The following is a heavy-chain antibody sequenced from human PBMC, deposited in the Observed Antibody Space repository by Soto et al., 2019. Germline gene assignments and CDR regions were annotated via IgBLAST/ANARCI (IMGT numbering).Heavy chain of an antibody. D-gene: IGHD3-3*01. Sequence: EVQLVESGGGLVKPGGSLRVSCAASGFTFSNYTMNWVRQAPGKGLEWVSAISSSSIYIYYADSVKGRFTISRDNARQSLYLQLNSLGAEDTAVYYCVRANYDFWSGYSNYYGMDVWGQGTTVTVSS. CDR2: ISSSSIYI. CDR1: GFTFSNYT. V-gene: IGHV3-21*01. J-gene: IGHJ6*02. CDR3: VRANYDFWSGYSNYYGMDV.